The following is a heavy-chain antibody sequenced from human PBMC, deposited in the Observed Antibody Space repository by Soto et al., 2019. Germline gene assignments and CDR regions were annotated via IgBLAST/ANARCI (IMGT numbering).Heavy chain of an antibody. V-gene: IGHV3-74*01. D-gene: IGHD6-13*01. CDR2: INSDGSST. CDR1: GFTFSSYG. Sequence: PGGCLGLSCESCGFTFSSYGMHLVRQAQGQGLVWVSRINSDGSSTSYADSVKGRFTISRDNAKNTLYLQMNSLRAQDTAVYYCAVSHGAGGQQLESTLARWGQRTLVTVSS. CDR3: AVSHGAGGQQLESTLAR. J-gene: IGHJ1*01.